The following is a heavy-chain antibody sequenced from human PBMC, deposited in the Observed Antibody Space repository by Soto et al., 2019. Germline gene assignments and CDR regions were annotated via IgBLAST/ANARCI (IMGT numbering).Heavy chain of an antibody. CDR2: IKTKTDGGTT. V-gene: IGHV3-15*01. CDR3: TTDRPARLRGARV. CDR1: GLSFSNAY. D-gene: IGHD4-17*01. Sequence: EVQVVESGGKVVKVGESLRLSCVASGLSFSNAYMSWVRRAPGKGLEWVGRIKTKTDGGTTDFAAPVKGRFSISRDDSKDMVYLQMNSLKTEDTAMYYCTTDRPARLRGARVWGQGKLVTVSS. J-gene: IGHJ4*02.